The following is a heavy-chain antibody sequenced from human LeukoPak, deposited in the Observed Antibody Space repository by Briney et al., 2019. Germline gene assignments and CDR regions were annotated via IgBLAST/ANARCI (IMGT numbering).Heavy chain of an antibody. V-gene: IGHV3-21*01. CDR1: GFTFSSYS. J-gene: IGHJ4*02. D-gene: IGHD5-18*01. CDR2: ISSSSSYI. CDR3: ARGEGYSYGYFDY. Sequence: GGSLRLSCAASGFTFSSYSMNWVRQAPGKGLEWVSSISSSSSYIYYADSVKGRFTISRDNAKNSLYLQMNSLRAEDAAVYYCARGEGYSYGYFDYWGQGTLVTVSS.